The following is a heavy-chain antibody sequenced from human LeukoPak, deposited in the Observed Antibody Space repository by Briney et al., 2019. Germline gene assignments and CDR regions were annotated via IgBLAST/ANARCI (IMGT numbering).Heavy chain of an antibody. D-gene: IGHD6-13*01. Sequence: PGGSLRLSCATSGFTFNDYAMYWVRQAPGKGLEWVSGISWNSRSIAYADSVKGRFTIFRDNAKNSLYLQMNSLRAEDMALYYCAKEGSSWSTFDYWGQGTLVTVSS. J-gene: IGHJ4*02. CDR3: AKEGSSWSTFDY. CDR2: ISWNSRSI. V-gene: IGHV3-9*03. CDR1: GFTFNDYA.